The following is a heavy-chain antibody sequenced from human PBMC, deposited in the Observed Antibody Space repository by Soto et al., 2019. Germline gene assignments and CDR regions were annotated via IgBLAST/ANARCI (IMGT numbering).Heavy chain of an antibody. Sequence: GGSLRLSCAASGFTFSSYAMYWVRQAPGKGLEWVSVISGSGGSTYYADSVKGRFTISRDNSKNTLYLQMNSLRAEDTAVYYCAKASSGWSTDYWGQGTLVTVSS. D-gene: IGHD6-19*01. CDR3: AKASSGWSTDY. CDR1: GFTFSSYA. J-gene: IGHJ4*02. CDR2: ISGSGGST. V-gene: IGHV3-23*01.